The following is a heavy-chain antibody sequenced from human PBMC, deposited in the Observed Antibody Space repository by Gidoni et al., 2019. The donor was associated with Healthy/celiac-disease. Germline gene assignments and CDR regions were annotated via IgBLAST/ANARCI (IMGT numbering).Heavy chain of an antibody. CDR1: GFTFDDYA. D-gene: IGHD1-1*01. Sequence: EVQLVESGGGLVQPGRSLRLSCAASGFTFDDYAMHWVRQAPGKGLEWVSGISWNSGSIGYADSVKGRFTISRDNAKNSLYLQMNSLRAEDTALYYCAKAAGTGTMPQSAFDIWGQGTMVTVSS. V-gene: IGHV3-9*01. J-gene: IGHJ3*02. CDR3: AKAAGTGTMPQSAFDI. CDR2: ISWNSGSI.